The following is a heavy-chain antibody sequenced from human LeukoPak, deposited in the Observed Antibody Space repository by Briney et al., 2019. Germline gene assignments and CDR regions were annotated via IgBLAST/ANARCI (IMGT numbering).Heavy chain of an antibody. Sequence: QTGGSLRLSCTASGFTFSNYAMIWVRQAPGKGLEWVSAISGTSGATYYADSAKGRFTISRDNSKNTLYLQMKSLRADDTAVYYCAKGYPYYFYAMDVWGQGTTVTVSS. CDR1: GFTFSNYA. D-gene: IGHD1-14*01. J-gene: IGHJ6*02. CDR2: ISGTSGAT. CDR3: AKGYPYYFYAMDV. V-gene: IGHV3-23*01.